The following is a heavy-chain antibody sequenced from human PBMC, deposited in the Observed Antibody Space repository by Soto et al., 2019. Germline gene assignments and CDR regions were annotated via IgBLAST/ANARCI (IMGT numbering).Heavy chain of an antibody. CDR1: GGSISSGDYY. D-gene: IGHD4-17*01. CDR2: IYYSGST. V-gene: IGHV4-30-4*01. Sequence: SETLSLTCTVSGGSISSGDYYWSWIRQPPGKGLEWIGYIYYSGSTYYNPSLKSRVTISVDTSKNQFSLKLSSVTAADTAVYYCAREVGDRYYFDYWGKGTLVTVAS. J-gene: IGHJ4*02. CDR3: AREVGDRYYFDY.